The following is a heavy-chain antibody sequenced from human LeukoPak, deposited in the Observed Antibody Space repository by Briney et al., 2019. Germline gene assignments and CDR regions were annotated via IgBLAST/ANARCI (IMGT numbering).Heavy chain of an antibody. CDR1: GFTFSSYA. D-gene: IGHD6-13*01. CDR2: ISSNGGTT. V-gene: IGHV3-64*01. J-gene: IGHJ6*03. Sequence: GGSLRPSCAASGFTFSSYAMHWVRQAPGKGLEYVSAISSNGGTTYYAYSVKGRFTISRDNSKNTLYLQMGSLRAEDMAVYYCARGYRGQQPAHTQYYMDVWGKGTTVTVSS. CDR3: ARGYRGQQPAHTQYYMDV.